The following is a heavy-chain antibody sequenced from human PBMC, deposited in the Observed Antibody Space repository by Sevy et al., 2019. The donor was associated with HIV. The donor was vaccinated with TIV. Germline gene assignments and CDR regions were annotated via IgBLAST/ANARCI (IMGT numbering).Heavy chain of an antibody. CDR1: GFTFSSYA. D-gene: IGHD2-2*01. Sequence: GGSLRLSCAASGFTFSSYAMSWVRQAPGKGLEWVSAISGSGGSTNYADSAKGRFTISRDNSKNMLYLQMNSLRAEDTAVYYCAKAPPSSIVVVSAASFDYWGQGTLVTVSS. CDR2: ISGSGGST. CDR3: AKAPPSSIVVVSAASFDY. V-gene: IGHV3-23*01. J-gene: IGHJ4*02.